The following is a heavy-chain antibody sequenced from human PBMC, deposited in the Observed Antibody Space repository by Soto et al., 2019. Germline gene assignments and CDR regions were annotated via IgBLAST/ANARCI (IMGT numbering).Heavy chain of an antibody. CDR3: AKGNDWKSYTLDI. Sequence: QVQLQESGPGLVKPLETVSLTCTVSGGSLIDDYWNWIRQPPGKGLEWIGYVYSSGSTNYNPSLKSRVTISIDRSKNQLSLQLRSVTAADTAVYYCAKGNDWKSYTLDIWGHGTMVSVSS. J-gene: IGHJ3*02. CDR2: VYSSGST. D-gene: IGHD1-26*01. V-gene: IGHV4-59*01. CDR1: GGSLIDDY.